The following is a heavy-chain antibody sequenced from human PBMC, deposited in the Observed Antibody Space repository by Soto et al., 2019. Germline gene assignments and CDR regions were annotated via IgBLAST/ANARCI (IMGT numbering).Heavy chain of an antibody. V-gene: IGHV3-15*01. D-gene: IGHD3-10*01. CDR2: IKSKTDGGTT. CDR1: GFTFSNAW. J-gene: IGHJ4*02. CDR3: TTDPPGLLWFGEKEY. Sequence: EVQLVESGGGLVKPGGSLRLSCAASGFTFSNAWMSWVRQAPGKGLEWVGRIKSKTDGGTTDYAAPVKGRFTISRDDSKNTLYLQMNRLKTEDTAVYYCTTDPPGLLWFGEKEYWGQGTLVTVSS.